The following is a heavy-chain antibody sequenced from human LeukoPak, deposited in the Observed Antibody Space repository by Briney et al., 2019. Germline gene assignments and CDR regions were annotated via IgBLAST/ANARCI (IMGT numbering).Heavy chain of an antibody. V-gene: IGHV3-66*01. Sequence: GGSLRLSCAASGFTFRSYVMSWVRQAPGKGLEWVSVIYSGGSTYYADSVKGRFTISRDNSKNTLYLQMNSLRAEDTAVYYCASFAYYYDSSGYSWGQGTLVTVSS. D-gene: IGHD3-22*01. CDR1: GFTFRSYV. CDR2: IYSGGST. J-gene: IGHJ5*02. CDR3: ASFAYYYDSSGYS.